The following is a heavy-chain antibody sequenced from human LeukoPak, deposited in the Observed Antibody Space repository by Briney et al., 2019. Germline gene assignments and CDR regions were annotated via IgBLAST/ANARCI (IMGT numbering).Heavy chain of an antibody. D-gene: IGHD2-15*01. J-gene: IGHJ4*02. Sequence: SETLSLTCTVSGDSISSSVYYWSWIRQHPGKGLEWIGYIYYSGSTYYNPSLTSRVTISVDTSKNQFSRKLTSVTAADTAIYYCARDGPYCSGGSCFDYWGQGTLVTVSS. CDR2: IYYSGST. CDR1: GDSISSSVYY. CDR3: ARDGPYCSGGSCFDY. V-gene: IGHV4-31*03.